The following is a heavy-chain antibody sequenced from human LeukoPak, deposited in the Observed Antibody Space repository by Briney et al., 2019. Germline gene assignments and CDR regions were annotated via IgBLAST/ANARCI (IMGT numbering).Heavy chain of an antibody. CDR3: ARARGYSSSWYAPYNWFDP. D-gene: IGHD6-13*01. V-gene: IGHV3-21*01. CDR2: ISTSSSYI. Sequence: GGSLRLSCAASGFPFSSYAMHWVRQAPGKGLEWVSSISTSSSYIYYADSVKGRFTISRDNAKNSLYLQMNSLRAEDTAVYYCARARGYSSSWYAPYNWFDPWGQGTLVTVSS. J-gene: IGHJ5*02. CDR1: GFPFSSYA.